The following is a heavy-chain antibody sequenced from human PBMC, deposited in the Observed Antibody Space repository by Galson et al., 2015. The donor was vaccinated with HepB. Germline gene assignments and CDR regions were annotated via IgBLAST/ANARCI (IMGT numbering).Heavy chain of an antibody. J-gene: IGHJ4*02. V-gene: IGHV4-30-2*02. Sequence: TLSLTCAVSGGSISTNNFSWTWIRQPPGKGLEWIGYIYHSGRTYYNPSLKSRVTILVDTSKNQFSLKLTSVTAADTAVYYCARNFLTWNYYGAGGFDFWGQGALVTVSS. CDR3: ARNFLTWNYYGAGGFDF. CDR2: IYHSGRT. D-gene: IGHD3-10*01. CDR1: GGSISTNNFS.